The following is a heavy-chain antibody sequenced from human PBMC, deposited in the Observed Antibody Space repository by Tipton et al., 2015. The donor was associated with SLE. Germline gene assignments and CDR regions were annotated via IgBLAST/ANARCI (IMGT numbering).Heavy chain of an antibody. V-gene: IGHV4-59*01. CDR1: GGSISSYY. D-gene: IGHD7-27*01. CDR3: ARETPGDTYYYYGMDV. CDR2: IYYSGST. J-gene: IGHJ6*02. Sequence: TLSLTCTVPGGSISSYYWSWIRQPPGKGLEWIGYIYYSGSTNYNPSLKSRVTISVDTSKNQFSLNLSSVTAADTAVYYCARETPGDTYYYYGMDVWGQGTTVTVAS.